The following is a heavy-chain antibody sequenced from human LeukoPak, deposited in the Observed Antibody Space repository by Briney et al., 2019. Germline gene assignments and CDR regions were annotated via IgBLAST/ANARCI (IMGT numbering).Heavy chain of an antibody. V-gene: IGHV4-39*07. D-gene: IGHD3-10*01. Sequence: SETLSLTCTVSGGSISSSSYYWGWIRQPPGKGLEWIGSIYYSGSTYYNPSLKSRVTISVDTSKNQFSLKLSSVTAADTAVYYCARDWVGYYGSGVPYYYMDVWGKGTTVTVSS. CDR3: ARDWVGYYGSGVPYYYMDV. CDR2: IYYSGST. J-gene: IGHJ6*03. CDR1: GGSISSSSYY.